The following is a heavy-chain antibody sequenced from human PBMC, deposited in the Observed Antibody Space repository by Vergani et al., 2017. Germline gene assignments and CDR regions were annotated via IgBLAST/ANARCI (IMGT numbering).Heavy chain of an antibody. CDR1: GGSISSGGYY. CDR3: AREQIGYSYGSFDY. V-gene: IGHV4-31*03. J-gene: IGHJ4*02. D-gene: IGHD5-18*01. Sequence: QVQLQESGPGLVKPSQTLSLTCTVSGGSISSGGYYWSWIRQHPGKGLEWIGDIYYSGSTYYNPASKSRVTISVDPSKNQFSLKLSSVTAADTAVYYCAREQIGYSYGSFDYWGQGTLVTVSS. CDR2: IYYSGST.